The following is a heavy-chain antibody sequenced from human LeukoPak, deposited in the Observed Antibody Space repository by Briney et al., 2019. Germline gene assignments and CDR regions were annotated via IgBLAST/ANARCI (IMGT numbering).Heavy chain of an antibody. Sequence: GALRLSCAASGFTFSSYAMHWVRQAPAKGLEWVAVISYDGSNKYYADSVKGRFTISRDNSKNTLYLQMNSLRAEDTAVYYCARDPSGSYYGYFDYWGQGTLVTVSS. J-gene: IGHJ4*02. D-gene: IGHD1-26*01. V-gene: IGHV3-30*04. CDR2: ISYDGSNK. CDR1: GFTFSSYA. CDR3: ARDPSGSYYGYFDY.